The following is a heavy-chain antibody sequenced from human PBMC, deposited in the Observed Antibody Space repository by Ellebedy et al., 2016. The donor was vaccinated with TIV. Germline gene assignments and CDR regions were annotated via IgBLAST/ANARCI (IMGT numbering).Heavy chain of an antibody. Sequence: ASVKVSCKASGYTFTSYGISWVRQAPGQGLEWMGWISAYNGNTNYAQKLQGRVTMTTDTSTSTAYMELSSLRSEDTAVYYCARVPAQLRESYYFDYWGQGTLVTVSS. V-gene: IGHV1-18*04. CDR1: GYTFTSYG. CDR2: ISAYNGNT. D-gene: IGHD4-17*01. J-gene: IGHJ4*02. CDR3: ARVPAQLRESYYFDY.